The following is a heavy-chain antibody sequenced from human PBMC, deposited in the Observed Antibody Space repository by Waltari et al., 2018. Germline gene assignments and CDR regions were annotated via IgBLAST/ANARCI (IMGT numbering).Heavy chain of an antibody. D-gene: IGHD4-17*01. CDR3: ARWTTVGWFDP. CDR2: IYYSGRT. CDR1: GGSISSSSYY. V-gene: IGHV4-39*07. Sequence: QLQLQESGPGLVKPSETLSLTCTVSGGSISSSSYYWGWIRQPPGKGLEWIGSIYYSGRTHYNPTLRSRVTISVDTSKNQFSLKLSSVTAADTAVYYCARWTTVGWFDPWGQGTLVTVSS. J-gene: IGHJ5*02.